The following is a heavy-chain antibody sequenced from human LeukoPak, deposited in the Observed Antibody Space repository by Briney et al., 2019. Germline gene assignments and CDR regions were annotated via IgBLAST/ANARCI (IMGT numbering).Heavy chain of an antibody. V-gene: IGHV3-23*01. CDR3: AKGGIYGDCGGS. J-gene: IGHJ5*02. Sequence: GGSLTLSCVASGFTFVGSAMSWVRQAPGKGLEWVSGISASGGVTYYRDSVKGRFTISRDSSKSAVYLQMNSLRVDDAAVYYCAKGGIYGDCGGSWGQGTLVTVSS. CDR2: ISASGGVT. D-gene: IGHD4-17*01. CDR1: GFTFVGSA.